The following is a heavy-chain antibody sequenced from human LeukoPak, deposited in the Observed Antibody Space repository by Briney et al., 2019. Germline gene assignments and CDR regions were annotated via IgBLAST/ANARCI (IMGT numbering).Heavy chain of an antibody. J-gene: IGHJ4*02. CDR3: ARVGQLLPDY. CDR2: ISSSSSYI. CDR1: GFTFSSYS. Sequence: GGSLRLSSAASGFTFSSYSMNWVRQAPGKGLEWVSSISSSSSYIYYADSVKGRFTISRDNAKNSLYLQMNSLRAEDTAVYYCARVGQLLPDYWGQGTLVTVSS. V-gene: IGHV3-21*01. D-gene: IGHD2-2*01.